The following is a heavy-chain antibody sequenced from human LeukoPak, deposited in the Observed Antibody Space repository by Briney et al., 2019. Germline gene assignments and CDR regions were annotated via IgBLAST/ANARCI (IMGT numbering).Heavy chain of an antibody. CDR2: IYYSGST. D-gene: IGHD6-13*01. CDR3: ARTYSSSCYNWFDP. Sequence: SETLSLTCTVSGGSISSYYWSWIRQPPGKGLEWIGYIYYSGSTNYNPSLKSRVTISVDTSKNQFSLKLSSVTAADTAVYYCARTYSSSCYNWFDPWGQGTLVTVSS. CDR1: GGSISSYY. J-gene: IGHJ5*02. V-gene: IGHV4-59*08.